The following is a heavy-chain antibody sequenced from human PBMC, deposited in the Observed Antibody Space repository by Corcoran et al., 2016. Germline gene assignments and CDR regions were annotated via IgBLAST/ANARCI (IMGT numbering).Heavy chain of an antibody. Sequence: QVQLVQSGAEVKKPGASVKVSCKASGYTFTSYYMHWVRQAPGQGLEWMGIINPSGGSTSYAQKFQGRVTMTRDTSTSTVYMELSSLRSEDTAVYYCARGGYYDILTGYYKRGYYFDYWGQGTLVIVSS. V-gene: IGHV1-46*01. CDR3: ARGGYYDILTGYYKRGYYFDY. D-gene: IGHD3-9*01. J-gene: IGHJ4*02. CDR2: INPSGGST. CDR1: GYTFTSYY.